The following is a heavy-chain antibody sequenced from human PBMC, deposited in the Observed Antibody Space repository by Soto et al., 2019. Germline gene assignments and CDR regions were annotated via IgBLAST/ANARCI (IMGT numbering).Heavy chain of an antibody. V-gene: IGHV3-30*03. CDR1: VFIFRNFG. J-gene: IGHJ4*02. Sequence: QVQLVESGGGVVQPGRSLRLSCADSVFIFRNFGMHWVRRAPGKGLEWVAVISGDGNDKYYPDSMKGRFTISRDNFNNTLYLQLNSLRPEDTAVYHCVQGTSTAHQPLDSWGQGVLVTVSS. CDR3: VQGTSTAHQPLDS. CDR2: ISGDGNDK. D-gene: IGHD1-7*01.